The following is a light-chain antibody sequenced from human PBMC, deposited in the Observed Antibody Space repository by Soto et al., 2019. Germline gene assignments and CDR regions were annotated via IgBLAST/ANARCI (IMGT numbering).Light chain of an antibody. CDR1: QSVSNW. J-gene: IGKJ1*01. CDR2: DAS. CDR3: QHYSLYSPWT. V-gene: IGKV1-5*01. Sequence: DIQMTQSPSTLSASVGDRVTITCRASQSVSNWLAWYQQKRGKAPELLIYDASSLKSGVPSRFSGSGSGTEFTLTISSLQPDDSATYYCQHYSLYSPWTFGQGTKVDIK.